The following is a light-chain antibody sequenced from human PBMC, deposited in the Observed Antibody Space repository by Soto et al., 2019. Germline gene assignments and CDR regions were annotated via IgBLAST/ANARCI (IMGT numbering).Light chain of an antibody. V-gene: IGLV2-11*01. J-gene: IGLJ1*01. CDR1: SSDVGGYDY. Sequence: SALTQPRSVSGSPGQSVAISCTGTSSDVGGYDYVSWFQQHPGKAPKLMIYDVSKRPSGVPDRFSGSKSGNTASLTISGLQAEDEADYCCSYAGSPYVFGTGTKLTVL. CDR3: CSYAGSPYV. CDR2: DVS.